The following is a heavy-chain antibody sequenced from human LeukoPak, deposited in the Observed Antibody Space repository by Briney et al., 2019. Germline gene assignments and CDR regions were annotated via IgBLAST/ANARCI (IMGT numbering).Heavy chain of an antibody. Sequence: PGGSLRLSCEASGFTFSTYEMNWVRQAPGKGLEWVSYISSSGSTLYYADSVKGRSTISRDNAKNSLYLQMNSLRAEDTAVYYCARCLYYYDSSGYPYYYGMDVWGQGATVTVSS. CDR3: ARCLYYYDSSGYPYYYGMDV. D-gene: IGHD3-22*01. CDR2: ISSSGSTL. V-gene: IGHV3-48*03. J-gene: IGHJ6*02. CDR1: GFTFSTYE.